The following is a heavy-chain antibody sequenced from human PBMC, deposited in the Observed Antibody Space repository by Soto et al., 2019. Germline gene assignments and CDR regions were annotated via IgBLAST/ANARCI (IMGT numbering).Heavy chain of an antibody. J-gene: IGHJ4*02. CDR2: IYWDHDK. V-gene: IGHV2-5*02. CDR3: AHSRGDGDYFPY. CDR1: GFSLSTTGMS. D-gene: IGHD3-16*01. Sequence: QITLKESGPTLVKPTQTLTLTCTFSGFSLSTTGMSVAWIRQPPGKALEWLSVIYWDHDKRYRPSLNTRLTIAKDTPKNQVVLKLTNMDPSDTGTYYCAHSRGDGDYFPYWGQGTLVSVSS.